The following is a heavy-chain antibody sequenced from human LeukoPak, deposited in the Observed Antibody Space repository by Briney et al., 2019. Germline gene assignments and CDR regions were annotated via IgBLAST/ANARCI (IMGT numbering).Heavy chain of an antibody. J-gene: IGHJ6*02. V-gene: IGHV3-23*01. Sequence: GGSLRLSCAVSGFTFNSFPLSWVRQAPGKGLEWVSGINPSSGGTYYADSVKGRFTISRDNSKNTLYLQMNSLRAEDTAVYYCAKVLAAASYGMDVWGQGTTVTVSS. D-gene: IGHD6-13*01. CDR3: AKVLAAASYGMDV. CDR1: GFTFNSFP. CDR2: INPSSGGT.